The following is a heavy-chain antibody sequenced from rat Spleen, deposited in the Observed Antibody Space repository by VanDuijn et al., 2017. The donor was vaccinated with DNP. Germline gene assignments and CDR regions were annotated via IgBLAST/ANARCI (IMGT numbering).Heavy chain of an antibody. CDR2: VSATGRRT. CDR1: GFTFSNYY. J-gene: IGHJ2*01. V-gene: IGHV5-7*01. CDR3: TRRAYYFDY. Sequence: EVQLVESEGGLVQPGGSLKLSCAASGFTFSNYYMAWVRQAPKKGLEWVATVSATGRRTYYLDSVKGRFTISRDNAESSLYLQMNSLKSEDTATYYCTRRAYYFDYWGQGVMVTVSS.